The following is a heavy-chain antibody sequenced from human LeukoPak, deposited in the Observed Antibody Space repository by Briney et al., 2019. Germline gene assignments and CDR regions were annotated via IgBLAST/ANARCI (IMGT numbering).Heavy chain of an antibody. D-gene: IGHD4-23*01. CDR2: IYYTGST. Sequence: PSETLSLTCAVYGGSFSGYYWGWIRQPPGKGLEWIGSIYYTGSTYYNPSLKSRVTISVDTSKNQFPLKLSSVTAADTAVYYCATRHHGGNYWYYYYYMDVWGKGTTVTISS. J-gene: IGHJ6*03. CDR3: ATRHHGGNYWYYYYYMDV. CDR1: GGSFSGYY. V-gene: IGHV4-39*01.